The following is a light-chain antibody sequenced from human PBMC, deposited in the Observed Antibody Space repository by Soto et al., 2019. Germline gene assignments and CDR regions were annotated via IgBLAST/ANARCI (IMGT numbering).Light chain of an antibody. Sequence: QSALTQPASVSGSPGQSITISCTGTSSDVGGYNFVSWYQQHPDKAPKLIIYDVTNRPSGVSNRFSGSKSGNTASLTISGLQAEDEADYYCCSYAGSSTSYVFGTGTKVTVL. J-gene: IGLJ1*01. CDR1: SSDVGGYNF. V-gene: IGLV2-23*02. CDR2: DVT. CDR3: CSYAGSSTSYV.